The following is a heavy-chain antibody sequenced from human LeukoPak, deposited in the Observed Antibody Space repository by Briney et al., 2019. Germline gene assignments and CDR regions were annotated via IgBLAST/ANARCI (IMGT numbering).Heavy chain of an antibody. D-gene: IGHD3-3*01. J-gene: IGHJ6*02. V-gene: IGHV1-8*02. CDR3: ARTHYYDFWSGYIYGMDV. CDR2: MNPNSGNT. CDR1: GYTFTSYY. Sequence: ASVKVSCKASGYTFTSYYMHWVRQAPGQGLEWMGWMNPNSGNTGYAQKFQGRVTMTRDTSISTAYMELSSLRSEDTAVYYCARTHYYDFWSGYIYGMDVWGQGTTVTVSS.